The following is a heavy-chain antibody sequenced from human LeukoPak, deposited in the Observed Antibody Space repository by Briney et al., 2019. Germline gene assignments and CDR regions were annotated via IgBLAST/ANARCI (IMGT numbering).Heavy chain of an antibody. J-gene: IGHJ4*02. V-gene: IGHV1-24*01. CDR1: GYTLTELS. CDR2: FDPEDGET. D-gene: IGHD3-10*01. CDR3: AKRGSGENYFDY. Sequence: ASVKVSCKVSGYTLTELSMRWVRQAPGKGLEWMGGFDPEDGETIYAQKFQGRVTMTEDTSTDTAYMELSSLRSEDTAVYYCAKRGSGENYFDYWGQGTLVTVSS.